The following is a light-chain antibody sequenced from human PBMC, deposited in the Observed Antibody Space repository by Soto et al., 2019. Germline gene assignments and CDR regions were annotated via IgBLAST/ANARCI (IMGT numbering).Light chain of an antibody. J-gene: IGKJ1*01. CDR1: QDISNY. CDR3: LQHHTYPWT. CDR2: SAS. Sequence: DIQMTQSPSAMSASVGDTVTITCRASQDISNYSAWFQQKPGKVPKRLIPSASSLQSGVPSRFGGSGSGTEFTLTISSLQPEDFATYYCLQHHTYPWTFGQGTKVEIK. V-gene: IGKV1-17*03.